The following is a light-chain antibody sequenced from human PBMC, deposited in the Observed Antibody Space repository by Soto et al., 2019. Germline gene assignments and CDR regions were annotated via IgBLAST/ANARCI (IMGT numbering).Light chain of an antibody. J-gene: IGKJ2*01. CDR3: QQSDSSPT. Sequence: IQMTLSPSSLSALIGHRVTLVCRASQSITNYLNWYQQKPGKAPKLLIYAASSLQDGVPARFSGSASGTDFTLTISSLQPEDFATYYCQQSDSSPTFGQGTKVDIK. CDR1: QSITNY. CDR2: AAS. V-gene: IGKV1-39*01.